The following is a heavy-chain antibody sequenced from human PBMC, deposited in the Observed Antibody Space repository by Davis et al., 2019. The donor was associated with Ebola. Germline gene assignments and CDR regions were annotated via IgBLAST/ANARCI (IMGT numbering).Heavy chain of an antibody. CDR1: GFTFISYG. J-gene: IGHJ4*02. CDR3: ARAPFIVGATYPIDY. V-gene: IGHV1-18*01. CDR2: TSAFNGNT. Sequence: AASVKVSCKASGFTFISYGISWVRQAPGQGLEWMGLTSAFNGNTNYAQKLQGRVTMTTDTSTSTAYMELRSLRSDDTAVYYCARAPFIVGATYPIDYWGQGTLVTVSS. D-gene: IGHD1-26*01.